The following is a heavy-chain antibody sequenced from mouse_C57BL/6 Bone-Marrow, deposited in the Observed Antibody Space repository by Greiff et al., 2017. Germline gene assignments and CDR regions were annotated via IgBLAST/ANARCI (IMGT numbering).Heavy chain of an antibody. CDR2: IDPSDSYT. CDR3: AREPPHYYGSSYWFAY. J-gene: IGHJ3*01. V-gene: IGHV1-69*01. Sequence: QVQLQQPGAELVMPGASVKLSCKASGYTFTSYWMHWVKQRPGQGLEWIGEIDPSDSYTNYNQKFKGKSTLTVAKSSSTAYMQLSSLTSEDSAVYYCAREPPHYYGSSYWFAYWGQGTLVTVSA. CDR1: GYTFTSYW. D-gene: IGHD1-1*01.